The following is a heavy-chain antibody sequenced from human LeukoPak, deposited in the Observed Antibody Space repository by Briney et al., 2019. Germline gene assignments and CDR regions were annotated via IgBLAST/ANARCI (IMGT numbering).Heavy chain of an antibody. CDR3: ARYVSSWFDY. V-gene: IGHV4-34*01. Sequence: PSETLSLTCAVYGGSFSGYYWSWIRQPPGKGLEWIGEINHSGSTNYNPSLKSRVTISVDTSKNQFSPKLSSVTAADTAVYYCARYVSSWFDYWGQGTLVTVSS. CDR2: INHSGST. CDR1: GGSFSGYY. D-gene: IGHD3-16*01. J-gene: IGHJ5*01.